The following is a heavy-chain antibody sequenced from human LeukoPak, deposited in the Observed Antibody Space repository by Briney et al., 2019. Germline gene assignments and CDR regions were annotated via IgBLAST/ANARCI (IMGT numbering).Heavy chain of an antibody. CDR3: ARTTQGIFDY. CDR2: TYYRSKWYH. D-gene: IGHD1-1*01. CDR1: GDRVSSNSAA. J-gene: IGHJ4*02. V-gene: IGHV6-1*01. Sequence: SQTLSLTCAISGDRVSSNSAAWIWITQSPSRGLEWLGMTYYRSKWYHDYAVSVKSRITVTSDTSKIQFSLQLNSVTPEDAAVYYCARTTQGIFDYWGQGTLVTVSS.